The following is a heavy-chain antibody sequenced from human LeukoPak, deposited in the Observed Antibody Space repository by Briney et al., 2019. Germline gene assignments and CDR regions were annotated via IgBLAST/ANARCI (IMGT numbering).Heavy chain of an antibody. CDR1: GFTFSSYA. CDR3: ARGVTAVAGIDY. J-gene: IGHJ4*02. D-gene: IGHD6-19*01. V-gene: IGHV3-30*04. Sequence: GGSLRLSCAASGFTFSSYAMHWVRQAPGKGLEWVAVISYDGSNKYYADSVKGRFTISRDNSKNTLYPQMNSLRAEDTAVYYCARGVTAVAGIDYWGQGTLVTVSS. CDR2: ISYDGSNK.